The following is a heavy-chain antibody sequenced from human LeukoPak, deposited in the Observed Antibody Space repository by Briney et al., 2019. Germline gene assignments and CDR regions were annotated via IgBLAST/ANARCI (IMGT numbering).Heavy chain of an antibody. V-gene: IGHV1-69*06. J-gene: IGHJ5*02. Sequence: GASVKVSCKASGGTFSSYAISWVRQAPGQGLEWMGGIIPTFGTANYAQKFQGRVTITADKSTSTAYMELSSLRSEDTAVYYCARDAGYCSSTSCYPGWFDPWGQGTLVTVSS. CDR2: IIPTFGTA. CDR1: GGTFSSYA. CDR3: ARDAGYCSSTSCYPGWFDP. D-gene: IGHD2-2*01.